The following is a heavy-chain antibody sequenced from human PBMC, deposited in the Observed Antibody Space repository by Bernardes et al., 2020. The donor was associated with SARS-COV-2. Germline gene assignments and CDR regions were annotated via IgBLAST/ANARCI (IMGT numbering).Heavy chain of an antibody. CDR2: IYYSGST. V-gene: IGHV4-39*07. CDR1: GGSISSSSYY. D-gene: IGHD1-1*01. CDR3: ARDSESRAYSWQNWFDP. J-gene: IGHJ5*02. Sequence: SETLSLTCTVSGGSISSSSYYWGWIRQPPGKGLEWIGSIYYSGSTYYNPSLKSRVTISVDTSKNQFSLKLSSVTAADTAVYYCARDSESRAYSWQNWFDPWGQGTLVTVSS.